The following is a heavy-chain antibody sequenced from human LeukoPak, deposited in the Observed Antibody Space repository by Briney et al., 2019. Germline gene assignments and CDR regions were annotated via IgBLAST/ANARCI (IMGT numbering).Heavy chain of an antibody. J-gene: IGHJ5*02. CDR1: GFTFSSYG. CDR2: IRYDGSNK. D-gene: IGHD4-17*01. CDR3: AKGRYGDYGNWFDP. V-gene: IGHV3-30*02. Sequence: GGSLRLSCAASGFTFSSYGMHWVRQAPGKGLEWVAFIRYDGSNKYYADSVKGRFTISRDNSKNTLYLQMNSLRAEDTAVYYCAKGRYGDYGNWFDPWGQGTLVTVSS.